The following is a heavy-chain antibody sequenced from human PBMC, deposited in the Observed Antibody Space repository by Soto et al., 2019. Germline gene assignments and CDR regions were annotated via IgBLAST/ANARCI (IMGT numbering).Heavy chain of an antibody. CDR3: ARHGGSDYLNYYYYYYMDV. D-gene: IGHD4-17*01. J-gene: IGHJ6*03. V-gene: IGHV4-39*01. CDR1: GGSISSSSYY. Sequence: SETLSLTCTVSGGSISSSSYYWGWIRQPPGKGLEWIGSIYYSGSTYYNPSLKSRVTISVDTSKNQFSLKLSSVTAADTAVYYCARHGGSDYLNYYYYYYMDVWGKGTTVTVSS. CDR2: IYYSGST.